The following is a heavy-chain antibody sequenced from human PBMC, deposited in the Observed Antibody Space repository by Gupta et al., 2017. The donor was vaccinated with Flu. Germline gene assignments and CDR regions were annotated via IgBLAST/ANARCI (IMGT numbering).Heavy chain of an antibody. CDR2: ISGSGGST. J-gene: IGHJ4*02. V-gene: IGHV3-23*01. CDR1: GFSFTNYA. D-gene: IGHD2-15*01. CDR3: AARGWTFPFDY. Sequence: EVQLLESGGGLVQPGGSQRLSCAASGFSFTNYAMNWVRQAPGKGLEWVSTISGSGGSTYYADSVKGRFTISRDNSKNTLYLQMNSLRAEDTAVYYCAARGWTFPFDYWGQGTLVTVSS.